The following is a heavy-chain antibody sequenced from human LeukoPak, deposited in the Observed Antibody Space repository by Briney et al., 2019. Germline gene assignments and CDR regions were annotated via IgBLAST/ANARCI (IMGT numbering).Heavy chain of an antibody. J-gene: IGHJ6*03. CDR3: ARDQKGCSSTSCYHYYYYYMDV. Sequence: TGGSLRLSCAASGFTFSSYWMSWVRQAPGKGLEWVANIKQDGSEKYYVDSVKGRFTISRDNAKNSLYLQMNSLRAEDTAVYYCARDQKGCSSTSCYHYYYYYMDVWGKGTTVTISS. V-gene: IGHV3-7*01. D-gene: IGHD2-2*01. CDR2: IKQDGSEK. CDR1: GFTFSSYW.